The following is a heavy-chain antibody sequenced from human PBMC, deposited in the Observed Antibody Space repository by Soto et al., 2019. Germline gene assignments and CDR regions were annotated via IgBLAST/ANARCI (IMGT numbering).Heavy chain of an antibody. CDR2: INHSGST. CDR1: GGSFSGYY. J-gene: IGHJ6*02. CDR3: ARGKGSGIRRPGPYYYYGMDV. Sequence: SETLSLTCAVYGGSFSGYYWSWIRQPPGKGLEWIGEINHSGSTNYNPFLKSRVTISVDTSKNQFSLKLSSVTAADTAVYYCARGKGSGIRRPGPYYYYGMDVWGQGTTITVS. V-gene: IGHV4-34*01. D-gene: IGHD3-10*01.